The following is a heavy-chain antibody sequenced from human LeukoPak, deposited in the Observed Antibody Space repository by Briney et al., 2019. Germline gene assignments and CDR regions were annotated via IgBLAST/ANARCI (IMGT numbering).Heavy chain of an antibody. CDR3: ARGSAHGDGWYEFDY. CDR2: ISGSGSSA. V-gene: IGHV3-23*01. J-gene: IGHJ4*01. Sequence: GGSLRLSCAASGFTFNSNAMTWVRQAPGKGLEWVSTISGSGSSASYADSVKGRFTVSRDSSKNTLYLQMSSLRVEDTAVYYRARGSAHGDGWYEFDYWGHGTLVSVSS. D-gene: IGHD6-19*01. CDR1: GFTFNSNA.